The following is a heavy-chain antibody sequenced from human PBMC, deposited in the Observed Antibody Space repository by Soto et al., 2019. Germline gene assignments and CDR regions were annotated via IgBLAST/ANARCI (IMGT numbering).Heavy chain of an antibody. CDR2: IWYDGTKK. Sequence: GGSLRLSCAASGFTFSSYGMHWVRQAPGKGLEWVALIWYDGTKKYYVDSVKDRFIISRDNSKNTLYLQMNSLRAEDTAVYYCASSTRGGDCYSFDYWGQGTLVTVSS. V-gene: IGHV3-33*01. CDR3: ASSTRGGDCYSFDY. D-gene: IGHD2-21*02. J-gene: IGHJ4*02. CDR1: GFTFSSYG.